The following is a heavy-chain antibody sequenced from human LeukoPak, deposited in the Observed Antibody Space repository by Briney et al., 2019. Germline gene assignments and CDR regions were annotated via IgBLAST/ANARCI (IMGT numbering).Heavy chain of an antibody. V-gene: IGHV4-34*01. CDR3: ARGGYSYGSRMGDY. CDR1: GGSFSGYY. J-gene: IGHJ4*02. D-gene: IGHD5-18*01. Sequence: SETLSLTCAVYGGSFSGYYWSWIRQPPGKGLEWIGEINHSGSTNYNPSLKSRVTISVDTSKNQFSLKLSSVTAADTAVYYCARGGYSYGSRMGDYWGQGTLVTVSS. CDR2: INHSGST.